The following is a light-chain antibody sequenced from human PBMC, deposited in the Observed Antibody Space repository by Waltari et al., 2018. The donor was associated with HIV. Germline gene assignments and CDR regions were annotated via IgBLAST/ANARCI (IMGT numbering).Light chain of an antibody. CDR2: EVT. Sequence: QSALTQPASVSGSPGQSVTISCTGISRDIGGYYYVSWYQQYPDKAPKLIIYEVTNRPSGVSNRFSGSKSGNTASLTISGLQTEDEADYYCSSYTSGTTLLFGEGTKVTVL. J-gene: IGLJ2*01. V-gene: IGLV2-14*01. CDR3: SSYTSGTTLL. CDR1: SRDIGGYYY.